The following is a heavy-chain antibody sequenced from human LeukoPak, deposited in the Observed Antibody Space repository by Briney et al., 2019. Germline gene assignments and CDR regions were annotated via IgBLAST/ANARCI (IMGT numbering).Heavy chain of an antibody. CDR3: ARALTTTMAPA. CDR1: GFTFSSYE. J-gene: IGHJ4*02. V-gene: IGHV3-48*03. D-gene: IGHD5-18*01. Sequence: PGGSLRLSCAASGFTFSSYEMNWVRQAPGKGLEWVSYISSSGSTIYYADSVKGRFTISRDNAKNSLYLQMNSLRADDTAVYYCARALTTTMAPAGGQGTLVTVSS. CDR2: ISSSGSTI.